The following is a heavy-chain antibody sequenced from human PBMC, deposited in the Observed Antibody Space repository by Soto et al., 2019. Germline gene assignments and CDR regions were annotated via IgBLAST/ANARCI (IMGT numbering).Heavy chain of an antibody. CDR2: IYYSGST. Sequence: SETLSLTCTVSGGSISSGGYYWSWIRQHPGKGLEWIGYIYYSGSTYYNPSLKSRVTISVDTSKNQFSLKLSSVTAADTAVYYCARSPLVYCSSTSCPNWFDPWGQGTLVTVSS. D-gene: IGHD2-2*01. CDR1: GGSISSGGYY. V-gene: IGHV4-31*03. J-gene: IGHJ5*02. CDR3: ARSPLVYCSSTSCPNWFDP.